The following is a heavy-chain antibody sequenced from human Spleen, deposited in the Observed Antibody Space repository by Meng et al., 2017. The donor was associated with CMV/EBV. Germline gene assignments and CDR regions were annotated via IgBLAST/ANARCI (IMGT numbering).Heavy chain of an antibody. CDR1: GFTFSDYY. Sequence: GGSLRLSCAASGFTFSDYYMSWIRQAPGQGLEYITYITPSGDTIYYADSMKGRLTISRDNAKNSLYLQMNSLRVEDTAVYYCAREEWLHPILDYWGQGTLVTVSS. CDR3: AREEWLHPILDY. J-gene: IGHJ4*02. CDR2: ITPSGDTI. V-gene: IGHV3-11*04. D-gene: IGHD5-12*01.